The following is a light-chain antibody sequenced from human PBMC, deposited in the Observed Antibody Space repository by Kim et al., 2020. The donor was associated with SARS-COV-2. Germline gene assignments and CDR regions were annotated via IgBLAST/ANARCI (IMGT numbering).Light chain of an antibody. V-gene: IGLV3-19*01. CDR3: NSRDSGVNHVV. J-gene: IGLJ2*01. CDR1: SLRSYY. Sequence: SSELTQDPAVSVALGQTVRITCQGDSLRSYYASWYQQKPGQAPLLVLYEKNNRPSGIPDRFSGSSSGNTASLTITGAQAEDEADYDCNSRDSGVNHVVFGGGTKVTVL. CDR2: EKN.